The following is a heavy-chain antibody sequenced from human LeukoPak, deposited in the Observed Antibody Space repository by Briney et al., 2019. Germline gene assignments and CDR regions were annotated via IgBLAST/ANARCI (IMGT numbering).Heavy chain of an antibody. J-gene: IGHJ4*02. CDR2: IYYSGTT. D-gene: IGHD6-13*01. V-gene: IGHV4-39*02. CDR1: GGSISSSSYY. CDR3: ASTYRSSPYYFDY. Sequence: SETLSLTCTVSGGSISSSSYYWGWIRQPPGKGLEWIGSIYYSGTTYYNPSLKSRVTISVDTSNNHFSLKLSSVTAADTAVYYCASTYRSSPYYFDYWGQGTLVTVSS.